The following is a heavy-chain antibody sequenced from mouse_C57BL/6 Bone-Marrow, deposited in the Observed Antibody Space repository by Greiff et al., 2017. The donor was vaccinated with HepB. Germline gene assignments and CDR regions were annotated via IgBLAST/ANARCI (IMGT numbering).Heavy chain of an antibody. D-gene: IGHD1-1*01. CDR2: INPNNGGI. CDR3: ASGSYYYGSSFLFAY. V-gene: IGHV1-26*01. CDR1: GYTFTDYY. Sequence: EVKLQQSGPELVKPGASVKISCKASGYTFTDYYMNWVKQSHGKRLEWVGDINPNNGGISYNQKFKGKATLTVDKSSSTAYMELRSLTSEDSAVYYCASGSYYYGSSFLFAYWGQGTLVTVSA. J-gene: IGHJ3*01.